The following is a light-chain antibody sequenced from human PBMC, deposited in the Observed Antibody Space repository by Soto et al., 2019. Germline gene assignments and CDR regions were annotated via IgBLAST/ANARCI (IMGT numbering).Light chain of an antibody. CDR1: SSDVGNYNY. V-gene: IGLV2-14*01. CDR3: SSYTSSRYV. Sequence: QSVLTQPASVSGSPGQSITISCTGSSSDVGNYNYVSWYQQHPGKAPKLMIYEVSNRPSGVSDRFSGSKSGNTASLTISGLQVEDEADYYCSSYTSSRYVFGTGTKVTVL. J-gene: IGLJ1*01. CDR2: EVS.